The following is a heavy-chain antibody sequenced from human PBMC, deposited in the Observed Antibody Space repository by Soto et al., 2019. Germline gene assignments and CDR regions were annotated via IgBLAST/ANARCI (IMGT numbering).Heavy chain of an antibody. Sequence: GGSLRLSCAASGFTFSSYAMHWVRQAPGKGLEWVAVISYDGSNKYYADSVKGRFTISRDNSKNTLYLQMNSLRAEDTAVYYCARGRGYCSSTSCRLYFDYWGQGTLVTVSS. CDR3: ARGRGYCSSTSCRLYFDY. CDR2: ISYDGSNK. D-gene: IGHD2-2*01. J-gene: IGHJ4*02. V-gene: IGHV3-30-3*01. CDR1: GFTFSSYA.